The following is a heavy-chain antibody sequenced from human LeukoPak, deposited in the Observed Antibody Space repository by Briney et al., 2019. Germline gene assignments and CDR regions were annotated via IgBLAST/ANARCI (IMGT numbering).Heavy chain of an antibody. Sequence: PSETLSLTCTVSGGSISSYYWSWIRQPPGKGLEWIGYIYYSGSTNYNPSLKSRVTISVDTSKNQFSLKLSSVTAADTAVYYCARSRYSSGWYEAFDIWGQGTMVTVSS. D-gene: IGHD6-19*01. CDR2: IYYSGST. V-gene: IGHV4-59*08. CDR1: GGSISSYY. CDR3: ARSRYSSGWYEAFDI. J-gene: IGHJ3*02.